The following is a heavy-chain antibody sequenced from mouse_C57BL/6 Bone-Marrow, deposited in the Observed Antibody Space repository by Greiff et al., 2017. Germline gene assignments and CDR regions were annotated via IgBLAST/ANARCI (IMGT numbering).Heavy chain of an antibody. CDR2: IYPRSGNT. CDR1: GYTFTSYG. J-gene: IGHJ4*01. CDR3: ARSFITTVVAPYYAMDY. D-gene: IGHD1-1*01. V-gene: IGHV1-81*01. Sequence: VQLQQSGAELARPGASVKLSCKASGYTFTSYGISWVKQRTGQGLEWIGEIYPRSGNTYYNAKFKGKATLTADKSSSTAYMELRSLTSEDSAVYFCARSFITTVVAPYYAMDYWGQGTSVTVSS.